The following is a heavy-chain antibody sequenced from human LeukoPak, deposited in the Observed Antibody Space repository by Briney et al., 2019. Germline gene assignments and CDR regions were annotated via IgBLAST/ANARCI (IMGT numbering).Heavy chain of an antibody. CDR3: AKDLSLQSLAMRYGSGSSGY. V-gene: IGHV3-21*04. Sequence: GGSLRLSCAASGFTFSSYSMNWVRQAPGKGLEWVSSISSSSSYIYYADSVKGRFTISRDNSKNTLYLQMNSLRAEDTAVYYCAKDLSLQSLAMRYGSGSSGYWGQGTLVTVSS. J-gene: IGHJ4*02. CDR2: ISSSSSYI. CDR1: GFTFSSYS. D-gene: IGHD3-10*01.